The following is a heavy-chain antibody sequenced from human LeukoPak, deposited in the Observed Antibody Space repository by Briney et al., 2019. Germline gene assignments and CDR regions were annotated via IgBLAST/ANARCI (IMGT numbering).Heavy chain of an antibody. CDR1: GFTFITSS. CDR2: IYHSGST. V-gene: IGHV4-4*02. Sequence: AGGSLRLSCAASGFTFITSSMNWVRQPPGKGLEWIGEIYHSGSTNYNPSLKSRVTISVDKSKNQFSLKLSSVTAADTAVYYCARAPYYYDSSGLFDYWGQGTLVTVSS. J-gene: IGHJ4*02. D-gene: IGHD3-22*01. CDR3: ARAPYYYDSSGLFDY.